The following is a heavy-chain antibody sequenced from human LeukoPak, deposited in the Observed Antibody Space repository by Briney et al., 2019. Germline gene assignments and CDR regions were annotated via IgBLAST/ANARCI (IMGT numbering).Heavy chain of an antibody. J-gene: IGHJ3*02. D-gene: IGHD1-26*01. CDR1: GGSFSGYY. CDR2: INHSGST. Sequence: SETLSLTCAVYGGSFSGYYWSWIRQPPGKGLEWIGEINHSGSTNYNPSLKSRVTISVDTSKNQFSLKLSSVTAADTAVYYCARGKRRVVSGSAFDIWGPGTMVTVSS. CDR3: ARGKRRVVSGSAFDI. V-gene: IGHV4-34*01.